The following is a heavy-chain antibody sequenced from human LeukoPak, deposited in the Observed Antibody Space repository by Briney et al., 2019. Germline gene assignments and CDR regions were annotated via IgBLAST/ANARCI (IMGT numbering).Heavy chain of an antibody. CDR1: GLTFRSYA. CDR2: ISYDGSNK. J-gene: IGHJ4*02. CDR3: AREGGTGFDY. D-gene: IGHD1-1*01. Sequence: GGPLRFPCAAPGLTFRSYAMPWVGKPPGKGLEWVAVISYDGSNKYYADSVKGRFTISRDNSKNTLYLQMNSLRAEDTAVYYCAREGGTGFDYWGQGTLVTVSS. V-gene: IGHV3-30*04.